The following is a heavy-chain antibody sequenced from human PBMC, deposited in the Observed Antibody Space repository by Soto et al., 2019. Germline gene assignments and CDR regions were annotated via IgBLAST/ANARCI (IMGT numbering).Heavy chain of an antibody. CDR1: GYTFSNYG. V-gene: IGHV1-18*04. J-gene: IGHJ4*02. D-gene: IGHD1-1*01. Sequence: QVQLVQSGAEVQKPGASVKVSCKASGYTFSNYGIGWVRQAPGQVLEWMGWIRIYTDDTHYAQKFQGRVTMTADTSTTKAYMDLSNLTSGETAVYFCARRSGTAIFDYWGPGTVVIVSS. CDR2: IRIYTDDT. CDR3: ARRSGTAIFDY.